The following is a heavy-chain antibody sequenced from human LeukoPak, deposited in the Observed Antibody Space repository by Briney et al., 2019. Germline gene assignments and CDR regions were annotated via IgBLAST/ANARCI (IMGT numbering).Heavy chain of an antibody. CDR2: ISSSSSYT. Sequence: NSGGSLRLSCAASGFTFSSYGMTWVRQAPGKGLEWVSYISSSSSYTNYADSVKGRFTISRDNAKNSLYLQMNSLRAEDTAVYYCARVGVATPRNNWFDPWGQGTLVTVSS. V-gene: IGHV3-21*05. J-gene: IGHJ5*02. CDR1: GFTFSSYG. CDR3: ARVGVATPRNNWFDP. D-gene: IGHD1-26*01.